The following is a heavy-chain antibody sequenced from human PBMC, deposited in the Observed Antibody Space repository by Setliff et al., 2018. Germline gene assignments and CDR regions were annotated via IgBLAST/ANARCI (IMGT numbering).Heavy chain of an antibody. CDR3: ARAPRLEWILPTFDY. D-gene: IGHD3-3*01. V-gene: IGHV1-18*01. J-gene: IGHJ4*02. CDR1: GYTFVSYG. CDR2: ISAYTGKA. Sequence: GASVKVSCKTSGYTFVSYGLSWMRQAPGQGLEWLGWISAYTGKADYAHNFQDRLTMTTDTSTNTAYMELRSLTSDDTAVYFCARAPRLEWILPTFDYWGQGTPVTVSS.